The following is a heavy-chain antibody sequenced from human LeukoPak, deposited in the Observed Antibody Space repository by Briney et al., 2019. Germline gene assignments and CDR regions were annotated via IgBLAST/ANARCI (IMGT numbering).Heavy chain of an antibody. CDR2: VSAYNGHT. CDR3: ARISQDLGSYLY. CDR1: GYTFNSYG. D-gene: IGHD1-26*01. J-gene: IGHJ4*02. V-gene: IGHV1-18*01. Sequence: ASVKVSCKASGYTFNSYGISWVRQAPGQGLEWMGWVSAYNGHTNYAQKFQGRVTMTRDMSTSTVYMELSSLRSEDTAVYYCARISQDLGSYLYWGQGTLVTVSS.